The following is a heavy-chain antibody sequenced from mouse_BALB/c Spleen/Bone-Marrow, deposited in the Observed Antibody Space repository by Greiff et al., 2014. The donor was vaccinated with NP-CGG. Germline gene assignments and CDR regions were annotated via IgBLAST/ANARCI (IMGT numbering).Heavy chain of an antibody. J-gene: IGHJ4*01. D-gene: IGHD2-4*01. Sequence: EVKLVESGGGLVKPGGSLKLSCAASGFTFSSYAMSWVRQSPEKRLEWVAEISSGGSYTYYPDTVTGRLTISRDNAKNTQYLEMSSLRSEDTAMYYCAREGLRRRAAMDYWGQGTSVTVSS. V-gene: IGHV5-9-4*01. CDR3: AREGLRRRAAMDY. CDR1: GFTFSSYA. CDR2: ISSGGSYT.